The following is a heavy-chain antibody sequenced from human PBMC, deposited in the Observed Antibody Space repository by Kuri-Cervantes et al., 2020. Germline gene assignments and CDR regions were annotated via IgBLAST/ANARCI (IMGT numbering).Heavy chain of an antibody. CDR2: IYYSGST. V-gene: IGHV4-59*01. CDR3: ARLAYYFDSGGRDYFDY. D-gene: IGHD3-22*01. CDR1: GGSISSYY. J-gene: IGHJ4*02. Sequence: SETLSLTCTVSGGSISSYYWSWIRQPPGKGLEWIGYIYYSGSTNYNPSLKSRVTISVDTSKNQFSLKLSSVTAADTAVYYCARLAYYFDSGGRDYFDYWGQGTLVTVSS.